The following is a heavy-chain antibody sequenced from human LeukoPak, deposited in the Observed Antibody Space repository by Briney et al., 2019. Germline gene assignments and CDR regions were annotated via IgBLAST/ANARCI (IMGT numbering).Heavy chain of an antibody. V-gene: IGHV4-30-2*01. CDR3: AREWELRDAFDI. J-gene: IGHJ3*02. Sequence: SETLSLTCIVSGGSISSGGYSWSWIRQPPGKGLEWIGYIYHSGSTYYNPSLKSRVTISVDRSKNQFSLKLSSVTAADTAVYYCAREWELRDAFDIWGQGTMVTVSS. D-gene: IGHD1-26*01. CDR2: IYHSGST. CDR1: GGSISSGGYS.